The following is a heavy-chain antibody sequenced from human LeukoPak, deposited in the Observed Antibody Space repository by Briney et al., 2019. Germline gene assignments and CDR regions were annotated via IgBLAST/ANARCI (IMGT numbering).Heavy chain of an antibody. D-gene: IGHD3-10*01. CDR2: IIPILGTA. CDR3: ARDLLRFGELFYWFDP. V-gene: IGHV1-69*10. CDR1: GGTFSSYA. Sequence: SVKVSCKASGGTFSSYAISWVRQAPGQGLEWMGGIIPILGTANYAQKFQGRVTITADKSTSTAYMELSSLRSEDTAVYYCARDLLRFGELFYWFDPWGQGTLVTVSS. J-gene: IGHJ5*02.